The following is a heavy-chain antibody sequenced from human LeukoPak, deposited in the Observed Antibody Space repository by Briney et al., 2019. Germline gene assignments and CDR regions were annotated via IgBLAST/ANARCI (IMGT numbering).Heavy chain of an antibody. CDR2: ISWNSGSI. Sequence: PGRSLRLSCAASGFTFDDYAMDWVRQAPGKGLEWGSSISWNSGSIGYADSVKGRFTISRDNAKNSLYLQMNSLRAEGTALYYCAKALHSDSSGRYGMDVWGQGTTVTVSS. CDR1: GFTFDDYA. D-gene: IGHD3-22*01. J-gene: IGHJ6*02. V-gene: IGHV3-9*01. CDR3: AKALHSDSSGRYGMDV.